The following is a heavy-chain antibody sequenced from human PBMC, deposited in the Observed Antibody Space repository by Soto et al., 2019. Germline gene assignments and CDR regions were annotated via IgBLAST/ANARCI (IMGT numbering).Heavy chain of an antibody. D-gene: IGHD3-10*02. CDR2: IYPADSDI. CDR3: ARRGHFTMSGAFDI. V-gene: IGHV5-51*01. Sequence: GESLKISCKGSGYIFTNYWIGWVRQMPGKGLEWMGTIYPADSDITYSPSFQGQVTISADKSISTAYLQWSSLKASDTAMYYCARRGHFTMSGAFDIWGQGTMVTVSS. CDR1: GYIFTNYW. J-gene: IGHJ3*02.